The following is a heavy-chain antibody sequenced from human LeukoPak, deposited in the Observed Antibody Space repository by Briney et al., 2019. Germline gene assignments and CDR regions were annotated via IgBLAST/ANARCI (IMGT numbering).Heavy chain of an antibody. CDR3: ARGQPSEGFYSDY. CDR2: IDTSGSTI. Sequence: GGSLRLSCEASGVTFSSHEMTWVRQAPGKGLEWISHIDTSGSTIHYADNVKGRFTISRDKAKNSLYLQMNSLRAEDTAVYYCARGQPSEGFYSDYWGQGALVTVSS. CDR1: GVTFSSHE. V-gene: IGHV3-48*03. J-gene: IGHJ4*02.